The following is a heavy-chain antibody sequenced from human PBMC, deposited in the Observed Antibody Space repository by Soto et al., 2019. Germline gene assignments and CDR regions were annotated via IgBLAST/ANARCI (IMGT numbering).Heavy chain of an antibody. CDR1: GGTFSSYA. Sequence: SVKVSCKASGGTFSSYAISWVRQAPGQGLEWMGGIIPIFGTANYAQKFQGRVTITADESTSTAYMELSSLRSEDTAVYYCARDFGDDSSGNNWFDPWGQGTLVTLSS. CDR3: ARDFGDDSSGNNWFDP. CDR2: IIPIFGTA. D-gene: IGHD3-22*01. J-gene: IGHJ5*02. V-gene: IGHV1-69*13.